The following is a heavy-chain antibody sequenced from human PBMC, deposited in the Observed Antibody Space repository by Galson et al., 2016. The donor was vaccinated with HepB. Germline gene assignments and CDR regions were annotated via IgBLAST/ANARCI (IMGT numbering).Heavy chain of an antibody. CDR1: GGSITSSSYY. CDR3: ARHIIYDFFDGMDV. Sequence: ETLSLTCTVSGGSITSSSYYWGWIRQPPGKGLEWVGSIYYRGNTYYNPSLKSRVTISLDTSKNQFSLKLSSVTAADTAVYYCARHIIYDFFDGMDVWGQGTTVTASS. V-gene: IGHV4-39*01. CDR2: IYYRGNT. J-gene: IGHJ6*02. D-gene: IGHD3-3*01.